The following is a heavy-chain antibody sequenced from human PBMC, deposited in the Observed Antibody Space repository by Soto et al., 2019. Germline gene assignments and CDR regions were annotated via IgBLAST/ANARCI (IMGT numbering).Heavy chain of an antibody. Sequence: ASVKVSCKGFGYSFMKYGINWVRQAPGQGLEWVGWISPYSGYTHSAQKFHGRLTLTTDTAASTAYMELRILRSADTALYYCAREASVLIPAAQPSRFDSWGQGTLVP. D-gene: IGHD2-2*01. CDR3: AREASVLIPAAQPSRFDS. CDR2: ISPYSGYT. J-gene: IGHJ4*02. V-gene: IGHV1-18*01. CDR1: GYSFMKYG.